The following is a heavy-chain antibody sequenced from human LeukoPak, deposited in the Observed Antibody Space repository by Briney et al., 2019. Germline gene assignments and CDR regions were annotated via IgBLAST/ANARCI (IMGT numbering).Heavy chain of an antibody. CDR1: GFTFGDYY. J-gene: IGHJ6*02. CDR3: AGLLHYSSNV. CDR2: ISSSSSYT. Sequence: TGGSLRLSCAASGFTFGDYYMSWIRQAPGKGLEWVSYISSSSSYTNYADSVKGRFTISRDNAKNSLYLQMNSLRAEDTAVYYCAGLLHYSSNVWGQGTTVTVSS. V-gene: IGHV3-11*06. D-gene: IGHD4-11*01.